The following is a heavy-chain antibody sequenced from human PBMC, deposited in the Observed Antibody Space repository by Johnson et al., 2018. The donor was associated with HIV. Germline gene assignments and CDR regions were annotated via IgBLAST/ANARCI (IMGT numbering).Heavy chain of an antibody. CDR1: GFTFSSYD. J-gene: IGHJ3*02. V-gene: IGHV3-13*01. CDR2: IGTAGDT. CDR3: ARIKRSLLWYDALDI. Sequence: VQLVESGGGLVQPGGSLRLSCAASGFTFSSYDMHWVRQATGKGLEWVSAIGTAGDTYYPGSVKGRFTISRDNAKNSLYLQMNSLRAGDTAVYYCARIKRSLLWYDALDIWGQGTMVTVSS. D-gene: IGHD3-10*01.